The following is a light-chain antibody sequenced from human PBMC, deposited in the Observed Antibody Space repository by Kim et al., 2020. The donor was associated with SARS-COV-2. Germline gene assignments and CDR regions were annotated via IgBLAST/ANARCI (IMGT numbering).Light chain of an antibody. CDR3: SARDSSLSAWV. V-gene: IGLV10-54*01. CDR1: SNDVGNEG. J-gene: IGLJ3*02. CDR2: RNN. Sequence: PTATLTCTGPSNDVGNEGAIWLQQHQGPPPKLLSSRNNHRPSGISERFSASRSGDTASLTITGLQPEDEADYYCSARDSSLSAWVSRGATQLTVL.